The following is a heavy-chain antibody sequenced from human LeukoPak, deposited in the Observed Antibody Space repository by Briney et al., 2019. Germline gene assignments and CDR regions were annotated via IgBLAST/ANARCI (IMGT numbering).Heavy chain of an antibody. Sequence: GGSLRLSCAASGFTFSNYWMSWVRQAPGKGLEWVASIKQDGSEIYYVDSVKGRFTISRDNAKNSLYLQMISLRADDTAVYYCATDPTVASSYWGQGTLVTVSS. CDR3: ATDPTVASSY. V-gene: IGHV3-7*02. CDR1: GFTFSNYW. J-gene: IGHJ4*02. D-gene: IGHD4-23*01. CDR2: IKQDGSEI.